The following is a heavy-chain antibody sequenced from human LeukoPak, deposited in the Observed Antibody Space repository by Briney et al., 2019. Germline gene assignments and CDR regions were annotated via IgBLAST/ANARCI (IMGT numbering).Heavy chain of an antibody. J-gene: IGHJ6*02. CDR1: GLTFRSYG. D-gene: IGHD3-9*01. CDR2: ISYDGSHT. CDR3: VKARGPYFYYYAMDV. V-gene: IGHV3-30*18. Sequence: GGSLRLSCAASGLTFRSYGMHWVRQAPGKGLEWVDLISYDGSHTHYVDSVKGRLTISRDNSKTKVYLEMNSLRPEDTAVYYCVKARGPYFYYYAMDVWGQGTTVTVSS.